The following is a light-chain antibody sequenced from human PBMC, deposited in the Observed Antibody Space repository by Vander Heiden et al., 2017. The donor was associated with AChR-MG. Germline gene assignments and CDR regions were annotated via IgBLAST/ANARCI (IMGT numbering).Light chain of an antibody. V-gene: IGLV2-14*01. CDR2: DVS. CDR3: SSYTSSSTPV. CDR1: SSDVGGYNY. Sequence: QPALTQPAPVSASPGESITISCPGTSSDVGGYNYVSWYQQHPGKAPKLMIYDVSKRPSGVSNRFSGSKSGNTASPTISGLQDEDEADYCCSSYTSSSTPVFGGGTKLTVL. J-gene: IGLJ3*02.